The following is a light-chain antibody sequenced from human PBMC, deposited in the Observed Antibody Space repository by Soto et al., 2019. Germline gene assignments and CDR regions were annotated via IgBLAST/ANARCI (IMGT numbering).Light chain of an antibody. CDR2: EGS. J-gene: IGLJ3*02. CDR3: CSYAGSSTWV. Sequence: QSALTQPRSVSGSPGQSVTISCTGTSSDVGGYNYVSWYQQHPAKAPKLMISEGSKRPSGTSNRFSGSKSGNTASLRISGLQAEDEADYYCCSYAGSSTWVFGGGTKLTVL. V-gene: IGLV2-11*01. CDR1: SSDVGGYNY.